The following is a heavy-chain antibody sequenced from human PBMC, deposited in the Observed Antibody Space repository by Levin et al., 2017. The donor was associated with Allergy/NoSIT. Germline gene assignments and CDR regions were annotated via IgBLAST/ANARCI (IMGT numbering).Heavy chain of an antibody. V-gene: IGHV1-69*13. D-gene: IGHD2-21*02. CDR3: AREVTAIEGVYFDY. CDR1: GGTFSSDA. CDR2: ITPIFGTP. J-gene: IGHJ4*02. Sequence: PAASVKVSCKASGGTFSSDAVSWVRQAPGQGLEWMGGITPIFGTPHYAQTFQGRVTITADESTSTAYMDLNSLRSEDTAVYYCAREVTAIEGVYFDYWGQGTLVTVSS.